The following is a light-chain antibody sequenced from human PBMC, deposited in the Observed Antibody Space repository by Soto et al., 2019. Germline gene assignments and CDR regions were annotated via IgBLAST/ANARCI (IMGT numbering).Light chain of an antibody. CDR2: SAS. J-gene: IGKJ5*01. Sequence: AIQLTQSPSSLSASVGDRVTITCRASQGISSDLVWYQQKPGKPPKLLIYSASTLESGVPSRFSGSGSGTDFTLTISSLQPEDFATYHCQQFTSYPVTFGQGTRLEIK. CDR1: QGISSD. CDR3: QQFTSYPVT. V-gene: IGKV1-13*02.